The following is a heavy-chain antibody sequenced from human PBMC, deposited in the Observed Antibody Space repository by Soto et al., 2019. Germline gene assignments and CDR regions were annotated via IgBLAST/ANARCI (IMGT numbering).Heavy chain of an antibody. CDR3: AIQDCTNDVCLEAAVTVGGALES. CDR2: ISSDGTTT. D-gene: IGHD2-21*01. J-gene: IGHJ1*01. V-gene: IGHV3-74*01. Sequence: EVQLVQSGGGLAQPGKSLRLSCAASGFTFRKFWMHWVRQVPGKGPVWVSYISSDGTTTDYADSVKGRFIMSRDNAKDTLYLQMDNLRAEETAVYYCAIQDCTNDVCLEAAVTVGGALESWGQGSLVTVSS. CDR1: GFTFRKFW.